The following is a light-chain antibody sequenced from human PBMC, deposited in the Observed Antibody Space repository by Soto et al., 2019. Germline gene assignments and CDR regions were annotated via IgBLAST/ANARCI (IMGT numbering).Light chain of an antibody. CDR3: QQYNSYSQT. CDR2: DAS. J-gene: IGKJ1*01. Sequence: GDRVTITCRASQSISSWLAWYQQKPGKAPKLLIYDASSLESGVPSRFSGSGSGTEFTLTISSLQPDDFATYYCQQYNSYSQTFGQGPKVDIK. V-gene: IGKV1-5*01. CDR1: QSISSW.